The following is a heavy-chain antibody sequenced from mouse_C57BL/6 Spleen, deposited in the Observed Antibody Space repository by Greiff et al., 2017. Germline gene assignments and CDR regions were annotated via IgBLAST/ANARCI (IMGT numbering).Heavy chain of an antibody. CDR2: IHPNSGST. V-gene: IGHV1-64*01. J-gene: IGHJ4*01. CDR1: GYTFTSYW. Sequence: QVQLQQPGAELVKPGASVKLSCKASGYTFTSYWMHWVKQRPGQGLEWIGMIHPNSGSTNYNEKFKSKATLTVDKSSSTAYMQLSSLTSEDSAVYYCARSAQATRGYAMDYWGQGTSVTVSS. D-gene: IGHD3-2*02. CDR3: ARSAQATRGYAMDY.